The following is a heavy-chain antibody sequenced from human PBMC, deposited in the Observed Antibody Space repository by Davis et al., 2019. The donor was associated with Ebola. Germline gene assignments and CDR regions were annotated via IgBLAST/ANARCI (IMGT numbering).Heavy chain of an antibody. CDR1: GGSISSGDYY. D-gene: IGHD4-17*01. CDR2: IYYSGST. Sequence: LRLSCTVSGGSISSGDYYWSWIRQHPGKGLEWIGYIYYSGSTYYNPSLKSRVTISVDTSKNQFSLKLSSVTAADTAMYYCARATNDYGDYEVSWFDPWGQGTQVTVSS. V-gene: IGHV4-31*03. J-gene: IGHJ5*02. CDR3: ARATNDYGDYEVSWFDP.